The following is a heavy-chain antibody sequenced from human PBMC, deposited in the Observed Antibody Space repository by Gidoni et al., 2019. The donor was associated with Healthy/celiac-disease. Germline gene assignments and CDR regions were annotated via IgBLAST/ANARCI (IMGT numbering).Heavy chain of an antibody. Sequence: QVQLQESGPGLVNPSPTLSLTCTVSGGSFRRGGYYWSWIRQHPGKGLEWIGYVYYSGSTYYNPSLKSRVTISVDTSKNQFSLKLSSVTAADTAVYYCARGNDILTGYALAFDYWGQGTLVTVSS. CDR3: ARGNDILTGYALAFDY. V-gene: IGHV4-31*03. J-gene: IGHJ4*02. D-gene: IGHD3-9*01. CDR1: GGSFRRGGYY. CDR2: VYYSGST.